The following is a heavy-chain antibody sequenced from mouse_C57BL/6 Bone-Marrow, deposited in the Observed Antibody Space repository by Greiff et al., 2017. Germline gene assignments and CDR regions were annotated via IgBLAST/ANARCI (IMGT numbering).Heavy chain of an antibody. V-gene: IGHV3-6*01. D-gene: IGHD1-1*01. Sequence: VQLKQSGPGLVKPSQSLSLTCSVTGYSITSGYYWNWIRQFPGNKLEWMGYISYDGSNNYNPSLKNRISITRDTSKNQFFLKLNSVTTEDTATYYCARAGITTVVATGDYWGQGTTLTVSS. CDR3: ARAGITTVVATGDY. J-gene: IGHJ2*01. CDR1: GYSITSGYY. CDR2: ISYDGSN.